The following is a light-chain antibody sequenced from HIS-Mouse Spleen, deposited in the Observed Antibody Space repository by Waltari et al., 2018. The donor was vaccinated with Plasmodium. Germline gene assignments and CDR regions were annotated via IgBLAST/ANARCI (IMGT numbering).Light chain of an antibody. CDR2: DVS. CDR3: CSYAGSYPHVV. J-gene: IGLJ2*01. CDR1: SSDLVGYNY. Sequence: QSALTQPRSVSGSPGQSVTISCTGTSSDLVGYNYVSWDQQHPGKAPKLMIYDVSKRPSGVPDRFSGSKSGNTASLTISGLQAEDEADYYCCSYAGSYPHVVFGGGTKLTVL. V-gene: IGLV2-11*01.